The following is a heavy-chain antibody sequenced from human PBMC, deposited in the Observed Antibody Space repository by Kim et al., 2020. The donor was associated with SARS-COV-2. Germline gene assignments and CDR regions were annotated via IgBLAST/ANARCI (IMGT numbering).Heavy chain of an antibody. CDR2: IYHSGNT. V-gene: IGHV4-4*02. CDR3: TKIVIVPTVAFDY. J-gene: IGHJ4*02. CDR1: GGSISSSNW. Sequence: SETLSLTCAVSGGSISSSNWWSWVRQPPGKGLEWIGEIYHSGNTNYNPSLKSRVTISVDKSKNQFSLKLSSVTAADTAIYYCTKIVIVPTVAFDYWGQGTLVTVSS. D-gene: IGHD2-2*01.